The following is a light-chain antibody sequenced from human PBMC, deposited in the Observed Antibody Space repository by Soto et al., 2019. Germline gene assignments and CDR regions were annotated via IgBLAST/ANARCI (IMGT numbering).Light chain of an antibody. CDR1: SSDVGNYNL. V-gene: IGLV2-23*02. Sequence: QSALTQPASVSGSPGQSITISCTGTSSDVGNYNLVSWYQQHPGKAPKVMIFEVSKRPSGVSNRFSGSKSGNTASLTISGVQAEDEADYYCCSYAGSGTLVFGGGTQPTVL. CDR3: CSYAGSGTLV. J-gene: IGLJ3*02. CDR2: EVS.